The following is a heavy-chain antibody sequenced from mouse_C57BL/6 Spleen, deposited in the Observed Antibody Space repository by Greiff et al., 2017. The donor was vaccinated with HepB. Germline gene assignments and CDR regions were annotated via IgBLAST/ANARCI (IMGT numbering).Heavy chain of an antibody. CDR2: ISSGSSTI. J-gene: IGHJ2*01. V-gene: IGHV5-17*01. CDR3: AKLYDGYPYYFDY. CDR1: GFTFSDYG. D-gene: IGHD2-3*01. Sequence: EVQRVESGGGLVKPGGSLKLSCAASGFTFSDYGMHWVRQAPEKGLEWVAYISSGSSTIYYADTVKGRFTISRDNAKNTLFLQMTSLRSEDTAMYYCAKLYDGYPYYFDYWGQGTTLTVSS.